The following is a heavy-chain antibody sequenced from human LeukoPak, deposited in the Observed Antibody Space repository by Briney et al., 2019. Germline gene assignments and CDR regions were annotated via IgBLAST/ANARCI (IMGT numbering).Heavy chain of an antibody. CDR3: ARSGAQRGYSYGPSKWFDL. CDR1: GVSISSYY. D-gene: IGHD5-18*01. J-gene: IGHJ5*02. CDR2: IYYSGST. Sequence: PSETLSLTCTVSGVSISSYYWSWIRQPPEKGLEWIGYIYYSGSTNYNPSLKRRVTMSVDTSKNQFSLKLSSVTAADTAVYYCARSGAQRGYSYGPSKWFDLWGQGTLVTVSS. V-gene: IGHV4-59*01.